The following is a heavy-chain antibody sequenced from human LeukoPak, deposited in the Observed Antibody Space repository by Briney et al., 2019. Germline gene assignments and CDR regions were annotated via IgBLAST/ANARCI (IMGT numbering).Heavy chain of an antibody. Sequence: SETLSLTCTVSGGSISSYYWSWIRQPAGKGLEWIGRIYTSGSTYYNPSLKSRVTISVDTSKNQFSLKLSSVTAADTAVYYCAKVDALWFGEGDWYFDLWGRGTLVTVSS. D-gene: IGHD3-10*01. CDR2: IYTSGST. CDR3: AKVDALWFGEGDWYFDL. V-gene: IGHV4-4*07. J-gene: IGHJ2*01. CDR1: GGSISSYY.